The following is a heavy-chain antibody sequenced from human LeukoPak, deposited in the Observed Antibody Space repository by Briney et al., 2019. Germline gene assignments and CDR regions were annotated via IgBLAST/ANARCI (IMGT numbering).Heavy chain of an antibody. J-gene: IGHJ4*02. CDR3: ARQQLGGIDY. CDR1: GYSISSGYY. CDR2: IYHSGST. Sequence: SETLSLTCAVSGYSISSGYYWGWIRQPPGKGLEWIGSIYHSGSTSYNPSLKSRVTISVDTSKNQFSLKLSSVTAADTAVYYCARQQLGGIDYWGQGTLVTVSS. V-gene: IGHV4-38-2*01. D-gene: IGHD6-13*01.